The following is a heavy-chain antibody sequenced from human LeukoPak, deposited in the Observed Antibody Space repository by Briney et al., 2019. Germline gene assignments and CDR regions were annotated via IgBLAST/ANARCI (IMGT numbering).Heavy chain of an antibody. D-gene: IGHD3-22*01. V-gene: IGHV3-30*02. CDR3: AKDAYYYDSSGRYFDY. J-gene: IGHJ4*02. CDR2: IRYDGSNK. Sequence: PGGSLRLSCAASGFTFSSYGMHWVRQAPGKGLEWVAFIRYDGSNKYYADSVKGRFTISRGNSKNTLYLQMNSLRAEDTAVYYCAKDAYYYDSSGRYFDYWGQGTLVPVSS. CDR1: GFTFSSYG.